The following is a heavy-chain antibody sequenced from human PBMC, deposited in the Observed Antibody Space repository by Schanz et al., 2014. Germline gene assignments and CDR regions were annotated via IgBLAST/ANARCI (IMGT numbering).Heavy chain of an antibody. V-gene: IGHV4-30-4*07. J-gene: IGHJ6*02. CDR1: GGSISSGGYS. CDR2: IYYSGST. D-gene: IGHD1-1*01. Sequence: QVQLQESGPGLVKPSQTLSLTCAVSGGSISSGGYSWNWIRQPPGKGLEWIVYIYYSGSTYYNPSLKSRVTIAVDTSKNRFSLRLGSVTAADTAVYYCARGGRTTYNYYYGMDVWGQGTTVTVSS. CDR3: ARGGRTTYNYYYGMDV.